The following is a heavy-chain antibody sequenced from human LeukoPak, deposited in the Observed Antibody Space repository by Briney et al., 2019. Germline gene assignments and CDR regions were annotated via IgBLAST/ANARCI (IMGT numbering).Heavy chain of an antibody. V-gene: IGHV3-74*03. CDR1: GFTFSNYW. D-gene: IGHD1-26*01. J-gene: IGHJ4*02. Sequence: PGGSLRLSCAASGFTFSNYWIHWVRQAPGKGLVWVSRIDNAGSITTYADSVKGRFTISRDNSKNTLYLQMNSLRAEDTAVYYCAGDRATSYFDYWGQGALVTISS. CDR2: IDNAGSIT. CDR3: AGDRATSYFDY.